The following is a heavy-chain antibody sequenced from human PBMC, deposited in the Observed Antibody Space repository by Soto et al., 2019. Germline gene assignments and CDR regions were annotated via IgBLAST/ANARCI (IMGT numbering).Heavy chain of an antibody. J-gene: IGHJ5*02. CDR3: AKDLYVQPPSGWFDP. CDR1: GFPFSDHA. Sequence: GGSLRLSCAASGFPFSDHAMHWVRQTPGEGLEWVSAITGRGDSTYYADSVKGRFTTSRDNSKSTLYLQMMSLRAEDTAVYYCAKDLYVQPPSGWFDPWGQGTVVTVSS. V-gene: IGHV3-23*01. CDR2: ITGRGDST. D-gene: IGHD1-26*01.